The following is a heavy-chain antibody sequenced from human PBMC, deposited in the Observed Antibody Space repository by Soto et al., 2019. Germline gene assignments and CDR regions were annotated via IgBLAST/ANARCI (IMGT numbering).Heavy chain of an antibody. D-gene: IGHD6-19*01. J-gene: IGHJ4*02. CDR2: INSDGSST. CDR1: GFTFSSYW. V-gene: IGHV3-74*01. Sequence: EVQLVESGGGLVQPGGSLRLSCAASGFTFSSYWMHWVRQAPGKGLVWVSRINSDGSSTSYADSVKGRFTISRDNAKNTLYLQMNSLRAEDTDVYYCARDPVDSGWYEDWGQGTLVTVSS. CDR3: ARDPVDSGWYED.